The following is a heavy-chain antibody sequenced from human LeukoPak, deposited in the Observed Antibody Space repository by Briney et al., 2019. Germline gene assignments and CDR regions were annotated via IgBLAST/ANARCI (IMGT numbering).Heavy chain of an antibody. V-gene: IGHV1-46*01. CDR1: GYTFTSYY. Sequence: VASVKVSCTAFGYTFTSYYMHWVRQAPGQGLEWMGIISPSDGSTKYAQKFQGRVIMTRDTATSTVYMELSSLTSEDTAVYYCARDSAKGYCNSPSCSNFFDPWGQGTLVTVSS. CDR3: ARDSAKGYCNSPSCSNFFDP. CDR2: ISPSDGST. J-gene: IGHJ5*02. D-gene: IGHD2-2*01.